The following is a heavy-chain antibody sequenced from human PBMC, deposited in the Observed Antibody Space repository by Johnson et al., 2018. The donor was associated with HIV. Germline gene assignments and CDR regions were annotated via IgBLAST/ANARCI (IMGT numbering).Heavy chain of an antibody. CDR1: GFTLSSYW. Sequence: VQLVESGGGLVQPGGSLRLSCAASGFTLSSYWMHWVRQVPGKGPVWVSRINRDGSSSDYADSVKGRFTISRDGAKNTLYLQMNSLRAEDTAVYYCARDGRDLVTRGGFDVWGPGTVVTVSS. D-gene: IGHD5-18*01. CDR2: INRDGSSS. J-gene: IGHJ3*01. V-gene: IGHV3-74*01. CDR3: ARDGRDLVTRGGFDV.